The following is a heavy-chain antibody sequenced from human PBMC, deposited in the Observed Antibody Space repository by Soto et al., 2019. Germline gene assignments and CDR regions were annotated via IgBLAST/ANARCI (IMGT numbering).Heavy chain of an antibody. V-gene: IGHV1-18*04. D-gene: IGHD2-21*01. CDR1: GYSFASYN. Sequence: QAQLVQSGAEVKKPGASVKVSCKASGYSFASYNISWVQQAPGQGLEWMGCIRPYNGDTNYAQKVQGRVTVTTDTSTSTAYMELRSVRSDDTAVYYCARDGGGIADVWGQGTPVTVS. CDR2: IRPYNGDT. CDR3: ARDGGGIADV. J-gene: IGHJ6*02.